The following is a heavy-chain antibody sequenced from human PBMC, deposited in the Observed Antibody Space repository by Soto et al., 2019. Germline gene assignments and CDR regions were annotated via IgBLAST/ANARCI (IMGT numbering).Heavy chain of an antibody. CDR3: VIRHTDGDVGNWFDP. CDR2: SSWNTGHI. J-gene: IGHJ5*02. V-gene: IGHV3-9*01. Sequence: EVQLVESGGGLVQPGRSLRLSCAVSGFIFDDYGMHWVRQAPGRGLEWVSGSSWNTGHIGYPDFVKGRFTGSRDNVKNCLYRQMNRLSGEDTALYYCVIRHTDGDVGNWFDPWGQGTLVTVAS. CDR1: GFIFDDYG. D-gene: IGHD2-21*01.